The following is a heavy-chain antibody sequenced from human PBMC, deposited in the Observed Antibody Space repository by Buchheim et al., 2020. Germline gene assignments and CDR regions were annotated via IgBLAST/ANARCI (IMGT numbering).Heavy chain of an antibody. Sequence: EVQLLESGGGLVQPGGPLTLSCAASGFTFRDYAMSWVRQAPGMGLELVSGIVGTGVRTYYADSVRGRFTISRAISNNKVFLQMGSLRAEDTALYYCARSPFYDFLTGYYDSWGQGTL. CDR3: ARSPFYDFLTGYYDS. CDR1: GFTFRDYA. V-gene: IGHV3-23*01. CDR2: IVGTGVRT. J-gene: IGHJ4*02. D-gene: IGHD3-9*01.